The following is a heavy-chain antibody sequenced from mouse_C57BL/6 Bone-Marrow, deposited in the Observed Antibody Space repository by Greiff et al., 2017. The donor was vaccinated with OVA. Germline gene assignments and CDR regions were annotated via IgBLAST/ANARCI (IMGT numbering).Heavy chain of an antibody. CDR2: IYPRSGNT. V-gene: IGHV1-81*01. D-gene: IGHD2-3*01. CDR1: GYTFPSYG. J-gene: IGHJ2*01. Sequence: VQLQESGAELARPGASVKLSCKASGYTFPSYGLSWVKQRIGQGLEWIGEIYPRSGNTYYNEKFKGKATLTAEKSSSTAYMELRSLTSEDSAVYFCARSLDGYYGYFDYWGQGTTLTVSS. CDR3: ARSLDGYYGYFDY.